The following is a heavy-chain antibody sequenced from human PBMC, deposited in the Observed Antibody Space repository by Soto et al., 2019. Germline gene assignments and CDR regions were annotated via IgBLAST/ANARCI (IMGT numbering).Heavy chain of an antibody. CDR1: GFTFTNHA. Sequence: EVQLLESGGGFGQPGGSLRLSCAASGFTFTNHAMSWVRQAPGKGLEWVSAISGSGDSTYYAESVKGRFTISRDNSKNTLYLQMNSLGAEHTAVYYCASRNYYESSGYYYWYYFDFWGQGTLVTVSS. CDR2: ISGSGDST. V-gene: IGHV3-23*01. D-gene: IGHD3-22*01. CDR3: ASRNYYESSGYYYWYYFDF. J-gene: IGHJ4*02.